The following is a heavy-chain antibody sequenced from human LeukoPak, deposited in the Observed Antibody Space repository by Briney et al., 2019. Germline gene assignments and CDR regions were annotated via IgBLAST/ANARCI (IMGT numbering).Heavy chain of an antibody. CDR1: GYTLTELS. CDR3: ATGGIVVVPGAIFAFDI. D-gene: IGHD2-2*02. V-gene: IGHV1-24*01. CDR2: FDLEDGER. Sequence: ASVKVSCKVSGYTLTELSMYWVRQAPGTGLEWKGGFDLEDGERIYAQKFHARVTMTEDTSTDTAYMELSSLRSEDTGVYYCATGGIVVVPGAIFAFDIWGQGTMVTVSS. J-gene: IGHJ3*02.